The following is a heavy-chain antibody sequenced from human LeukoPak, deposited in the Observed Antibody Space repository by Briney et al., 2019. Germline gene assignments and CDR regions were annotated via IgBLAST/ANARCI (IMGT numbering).Heavy chain of an antibody. CDR1: GGSISSYY. V-gene: IGHV4-59*01. D-gene: IGHD1-14*01. Sequence: PSETLSLTCTVSGGSISSYYWSWIRQPPGKGLEWIGYIYYSGSTSYNPSLKSRVTISVDTSKNQFSLKLSSVTAADTAVYYCARVRRVFERNLGRSTEYYSYYYMDVWGKGTTVTVSS. CDR3: ARVRRVFERNLGRSTEYYSYYYMDV. CDR2: IYYSGST. J-gene: IGHJ6*03.